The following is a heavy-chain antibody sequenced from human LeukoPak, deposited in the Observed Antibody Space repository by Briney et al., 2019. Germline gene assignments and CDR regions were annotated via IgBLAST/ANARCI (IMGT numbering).Heavy chain of an antibody. CDR2: MNPNSGNT. V-gene: IGHV1-8*01. CDR3: ARREYYDSSGYYHWDFDY. J-gene: IGHJ4*02. CDR1: GYTFTSYD. D-gene: IGHD3-22*01. Sequence: ASVKVSCKASGYTFTSYDINWVRQATGQGLEWMGWMNPNSGNTGYAQKFQGRVTMTRNTSISTAYMELSSLRSEDTAVYYCARREYYDSSGYYHWDFDYWGQGTLVTVSS.